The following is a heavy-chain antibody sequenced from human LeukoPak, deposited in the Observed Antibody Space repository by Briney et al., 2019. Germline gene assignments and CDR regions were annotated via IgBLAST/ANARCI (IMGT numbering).Heavy chain of an antibody. D-gene: IGHD6-19*01. V-gene: IGHV3-23*01. J-gene: IGHJ4*02. CDR1: GFTFSSYA. CDR2: NSGSGGRT. CDR3: AKDRGSSGWYYFDY. Sequence: GGSLRLSCAASGFTFSSYAMRWVPQAPGKGLEGVSANSGSGGRTYYADSVKGRFPISRDNSKNTLYLQMNSLRAEDTAVYYCAKDRGSSGWYYFDYWGQGTLGTVSS.